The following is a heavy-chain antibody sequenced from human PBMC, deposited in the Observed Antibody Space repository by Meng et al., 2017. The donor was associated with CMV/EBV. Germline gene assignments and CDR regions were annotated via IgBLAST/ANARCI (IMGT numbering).Heavy chain of an antibody. J-gene: IGHJ5*02. D-gene: IGHD2-2*01. CDR3: AREGGIVVVPAAPGWFDP. CDR1: GGTFSSYA. Sequence: QVRWVQSGAWGKKPGSWVKVSCKASGGTFSSYAISWVRQAPGQGLEWMGGIIPIFGTANYAQKFQGRVTITADESTSTAYMELSSLRSEDTAVYYCAREGGIVVVPAAPGWFDPWGQGTLVTVSS. V-gene: IGHV1-69*12. CDR2: IIPIFGTA.